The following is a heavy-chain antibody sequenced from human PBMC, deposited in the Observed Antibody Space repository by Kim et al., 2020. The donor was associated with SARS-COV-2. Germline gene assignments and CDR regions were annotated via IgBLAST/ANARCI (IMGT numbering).Heavy chain of an antibody. CDR1: GGSFSGYY. J-gene: IGHJ4*02. CDR2: INHSGST. Sequence: SETLSLTCAVYGGSFSGYYWSWIRQPPGKGLEWIGEINHSGSTNYNPSLKSRVTISVDTSKNQFSLKLSSVTAADTAVYYCARGGVLTTGFFGYWGQGTLVTVSS. CDR3: ARGGVLTTGFFGY. V-gene: IGHV4-34*01. D-gene: IGHD2-8*01.